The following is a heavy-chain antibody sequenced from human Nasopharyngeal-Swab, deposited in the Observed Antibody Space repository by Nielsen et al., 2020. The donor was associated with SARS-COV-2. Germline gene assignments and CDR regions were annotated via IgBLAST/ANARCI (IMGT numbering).Heavy chain of an antibody. J-gene: IGHJ6*02. Sequence: WIRQPPGKGLEWIGSIYYSGSTYYNPSLKSRVTISVGTSKNQFSLKLSSVTAADTAVYYCARVPRDHYYYGMDVWGQGTTVTVSS. CDR3: ARVPRDHYYYGMDV. CDR2: IYYSGST. D-gene: IGHD5-24*01. V-gene: IGHV4-39*07.